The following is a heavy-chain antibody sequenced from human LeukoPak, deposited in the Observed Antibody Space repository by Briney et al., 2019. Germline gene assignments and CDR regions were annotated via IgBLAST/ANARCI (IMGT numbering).Heavy chain of an antibody. CDR3: ARRITMVLTGNWFDP. J-gene: IGHJ5*02. D-gene: IGHD3-10*01. CDR1: GAFITSSPYF. Sequence: SETLSLTCSVSGAFITSSPYFWGWIRQTPGKGLEWVGSIFYSGTTYYNPSLTSRVTISEDSSKNQFSLRLHSLTAADTAVYYCARRITMVLTGNWFDPWGQGTLVTVSS. CDR2: IFYSGTT. V-gene: IGHV4-39*07.